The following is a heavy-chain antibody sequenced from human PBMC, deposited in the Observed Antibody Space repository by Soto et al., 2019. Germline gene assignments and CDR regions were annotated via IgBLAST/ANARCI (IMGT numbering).Heavy chain of an antibody. D-gene: IGHD3-10*01. CDR1: GVSLTSGNW. V-gene: IGHV4-4*02. Sequence: PSETLSLTCAVSGVSLTSGNWWTWVRQSPQRGLEYIGEIFHDGTANYYPSFERRVVMSVDTSRNQFSLKLTSVTAADTAVYFCARLVYDTRLNYMYFGFWGPGTLVTVSS. CDR3: ARLVYDTRLNYMYFGF. CDR2: IFHDGTA. J-gene: IGHJ4*02.